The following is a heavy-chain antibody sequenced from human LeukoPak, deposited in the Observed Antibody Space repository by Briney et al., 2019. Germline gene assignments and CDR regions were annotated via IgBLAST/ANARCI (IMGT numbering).Heavy chain of an antibody. CDR1: GGSISSYY. D-gene: IGHD3-10*01. CDR3: ARQYGLWFGEFPFDY. V-gene: IGHV4-59*08. Sequence: SETLSLTCTVSGGSISSYYWSWIRQPPGKGLEWNGYIYYSGSTNYNPSLKSRVTISVDTSKNQFSLKLSSVTAADTAVYYCARQYGLWFGEFPFDYWGQGTLVTVSS. CDR2: IYYSGST. J-gene: IGHJ4*02.